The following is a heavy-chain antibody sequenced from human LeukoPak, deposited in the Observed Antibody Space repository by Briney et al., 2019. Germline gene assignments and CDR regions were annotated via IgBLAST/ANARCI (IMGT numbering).Heavy chain of an antibody. CDR3: ARDRGSEFDY. CDR2: ISSSVSTI. Sequence: GGSLRLSCTASGFTFSSYAMSWIRQAPGKGLEWVAYISSSVSTIYYADSVKGRFTISRDNAWNSLYLQMNNLRDEDTAVYYCARDRGSEFDYWGQGTLVTVSS. V-gene: IGHV3-48*02. D-gene: IGHD1-26*01. CDR1: GFTFSSYA. J-gene: IGHJ4*02.